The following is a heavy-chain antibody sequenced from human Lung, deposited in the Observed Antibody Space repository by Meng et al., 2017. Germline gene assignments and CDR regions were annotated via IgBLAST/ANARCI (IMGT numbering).Heavy chain of an antibody. V-gene: IGHV4-34*01. CDR3: ARGPTTMAHDFDY. D-gene: IGHD4-11*01. CDR1: GGSFSDYY. CDR2: INHSGST. J-gene: IGHJ4*02. Sequence: VQLPQWGAGLLKPSETLSLTCVVSGGSFSDYYWRWIRQPPGKGLEWIGEINHSGSTNYNPSLESRATISVDTSQNNLSLKLSSVTAADSAVYYCARGPTTMAHDFDYWGQGTLVTVSS.